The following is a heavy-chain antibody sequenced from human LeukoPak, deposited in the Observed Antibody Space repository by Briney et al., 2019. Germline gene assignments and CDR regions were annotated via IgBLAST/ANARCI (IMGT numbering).Heavy chain of an antibody. D-gene: IGHD2-2*01. CDR2: IRSSSSTI. Sequence: GGSLRLSCAASGFTFSSYSMNWVRQTPGKGLEWISYIRSSSSTIYYADSVKGRFAISRDNAKNTLYLQMDSLRAEDTAVYYCATGMWGYCSATSCPLDFWGQGTLVSVSS. CDR3: ATGMWGYCSATSCPLDF. CDR1: GFTFSSYS. V-gene: IGHV3-48*01. J-gene: IGHJ4*02.